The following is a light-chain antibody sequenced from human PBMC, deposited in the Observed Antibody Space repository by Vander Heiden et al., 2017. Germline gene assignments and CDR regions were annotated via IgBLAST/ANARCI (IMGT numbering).Light chain of an antibody. Sequence: QSVLTQPPSTSGTPGQRVTISCSGSSSNIGSNAVNWYQQLPGSAPRLLLYKNDQRPSGVPDRFAGSKSGTSAPLSVRGLPSEEEADYYCAAWDDSLTGLVFGGGTKLTVL. J-gene: IGLJ2*01. CDR2: KND. CDR3: AAWDDSLTGLV. V-gene: IGLV1-44*01. CDR1: SSNIGSNA.